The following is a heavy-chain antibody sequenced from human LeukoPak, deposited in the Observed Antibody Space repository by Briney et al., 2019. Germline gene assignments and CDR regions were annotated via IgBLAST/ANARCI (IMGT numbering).Heavy chain of an antibody. D-gene: IGHD2-2*01. CDR3: ARDVTYEGYCSSTSCYGNFDY. CDR1: GFTFSSYE. Sequence: GGSLRLSCAASGFTFSSYEMNWVRQAPGKGLEWVSYISSSGSTIYYADSVKGRFTISRDNAKNSLYLQMNSLRAGDTAVYYCARDVTYEGYCSSTSCYGNFDYWGQGTLVTVSS. CDR2: ISSSGSTI. J-gene: IGHJ4*02. V-gene: IGHV3-48*03.